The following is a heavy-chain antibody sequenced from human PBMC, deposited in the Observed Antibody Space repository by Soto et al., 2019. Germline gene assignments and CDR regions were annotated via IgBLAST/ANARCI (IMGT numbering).Heavy chain of an antibody. CDR1: GGSISSYY. J-gene: IGHJ5*02. Sequence: PSETLSLTCTVSGGSISSYYWSWIRQPPGKGLEWIGYIYYSGSTNYNPSLKSRVTISVDTSKNQFSLKLSSVTAADTAVYYCARRQVVITSNWFDPWGQGTLVTVSS. D-gene: IGHD3-22*01. CDR3: ARRQVVITSNWFDP. CDR2: IYYSGST. V-gene: IGHV4-59*08.